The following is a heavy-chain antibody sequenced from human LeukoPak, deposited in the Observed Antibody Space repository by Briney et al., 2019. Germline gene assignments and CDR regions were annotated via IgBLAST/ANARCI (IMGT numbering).Heavy chain of an antibody. D-gene: IGHD3-3*01. CDR3: ARAGQGDFWSGLRYFDC. CDR1: GDSISRYY. J-gene: IGHJ4*02. V-gene: IGHV4-59*01. Sequence: PSETLSLTCTVSGDSISRYYWSWIRQPPGKGLEWIGYIYYSGSTNYNPSLKSRVTISVDTSKNHFSLKLSSVTAADTAVYYCARAGQGDFWSGLRYFDCWGQGTLVTVSS. CDR2: IYYSGST.